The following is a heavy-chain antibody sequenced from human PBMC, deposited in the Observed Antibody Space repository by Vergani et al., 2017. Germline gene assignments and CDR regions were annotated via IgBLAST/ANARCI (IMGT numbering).Heavy chain of an antibody. J-gene: IGHJ4*02. Sequence: QLQLQESGPGLVKPSETLSLTCTVSGGSISSSSYYWGWIRQPPGKGLEWIGSIYYSGSTYYNPSLKSRVTISVDTSKNQYSLKLSSVTAADTAVYYCARRGGVGAKSGRLYYFDYWGQGTLVTVSS. CDR3: ARRGGVGAKSGRLYYFDY. CDR2: IYYSGST. D-gene: IGHD1-26*01. CDR1: GGSISSSSYY. V-gene: IGHV4-39*01.